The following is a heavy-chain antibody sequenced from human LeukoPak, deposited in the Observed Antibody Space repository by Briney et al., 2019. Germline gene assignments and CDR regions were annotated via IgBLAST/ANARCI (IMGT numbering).Heavy chain of an antibody. CDR1: GYTFTGYY. V-gene: IGHV1-2*02. Sequence: ASVKVSCKASGYTFTGYYMHWVRQATGQGLEWMGWMNPNSGNTGYAQKFQGRVTMTRDTSISTAYMELSRLRSDDTAVYYCARRSPRGGRIDYWGQGTLVTVSS. CDR2: MNPNSGNT. J-gene: IGHJ4*02. CDR3: ARRSPRGGRIDY.